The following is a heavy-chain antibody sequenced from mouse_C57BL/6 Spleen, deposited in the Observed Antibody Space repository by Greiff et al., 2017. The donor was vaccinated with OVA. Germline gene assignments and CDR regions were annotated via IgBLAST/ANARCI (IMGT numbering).Heavy chain of an antibody. D-gene: IGHD1-1*01. V-gene: IGHV1-82*01. CDR2: IYPGAGDT. CDR1: GYAFSSSW. CDR3: ARDYYGSRSYYFDY. Sequence: QVQLKQSGPELVKPGASVKISCKASGYAFSSSWMNWVKQRPGKGLEWIGRIYPGAGDTNYNGKFKGKATLTADKSSSPAYMQLSSLTSEDSAVYFCARDYYGSRSYYFDYWGQGTTLTVSS. J-gene: IGHJ2*01.